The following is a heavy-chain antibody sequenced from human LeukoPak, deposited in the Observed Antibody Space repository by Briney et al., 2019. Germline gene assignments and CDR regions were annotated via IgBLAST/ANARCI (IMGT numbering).Heavy chain of an antibody. J-gene: IGHJ5*02. CDR1: GGSFSGYY. V-gene: IGHV4-34*01. D-gene: IGHD2/OR15-2a*01. Sequence: SETLSLTCAVYGGSFSGYYWNWIRQPPGKGLEWIGEINHSGSTNYNPSLKSRVTISVDTSKNQFSLKLSSVTAADTAVYYCARVPSYGWFDPWGQGTLVTVSS. CDR2: INHSGST. CDR3: ARVPSYGWFDP.